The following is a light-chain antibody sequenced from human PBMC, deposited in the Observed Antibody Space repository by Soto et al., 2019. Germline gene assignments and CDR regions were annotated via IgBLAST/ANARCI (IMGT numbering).Light chain of an antibody. J-gene: IGLJ2*01. Sequence: QSALTQPPSASXSPXXXXXISCTGTSSDVGGYNYVSWYQQHPGKAPKLMIYEVSKRPSGVPDRFSGSKSGNTASLTVSGLQAEDEADYYCSSYAGSNNVVFGGGTKL. V-gene: IGLV2-8*01. CDR2: EVS. CDR3: SSYAGSNNVV. CDR1: SSDVGGYNY.